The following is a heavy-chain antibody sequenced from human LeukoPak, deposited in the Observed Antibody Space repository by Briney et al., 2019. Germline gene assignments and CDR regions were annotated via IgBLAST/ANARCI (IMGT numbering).Heavy chain of an antibody. V-gene: IGHV4-59*01. D-gene: IGHD3-10*01. CDR2: TYNSGST. J-gene: IGHJ4*02. CDR1: GGSISIYY. CDR3: VRDRELIY. Sequence: SETLSLTCTVSGGSISIYYWSWIRQPPGKGLEWLGYTYNSGSTLYNPSLKSRVTISVDTSRNEFSLRLTSVTAADAAVYYCVRDRELIYWGQGTLVTVSS.